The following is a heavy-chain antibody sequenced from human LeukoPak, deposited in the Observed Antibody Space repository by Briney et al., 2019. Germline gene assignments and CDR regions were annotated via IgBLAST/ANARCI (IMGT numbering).Heavy chain of an antibody. V-gene: IGHV4-59*01. CDR1: GGSISSYY. CDR3: ARESNLFGVADDAFDI. D-gene: IGHD3-3*01. Sequence: SETLSLTCTVSGGSISSYYWSWIRQPPGKGLEWIGYIYYSGSTNYNPSLKSRVTISVDTSKNQFSLKLSSVTAADRAVYYCARESNLFGVADDAFDIWGQGTMVTVSS. CDR2: IYYSGST. J-gene: IGHJ3*02.